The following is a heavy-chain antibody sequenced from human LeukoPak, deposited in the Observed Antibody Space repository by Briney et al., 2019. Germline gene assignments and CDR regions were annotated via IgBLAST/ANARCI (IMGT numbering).Heavy chain of an antibody. CDR2: ISSSGSTI. CDR1: GFTFSSYA. Sequence: PGGSLRLSCAASGFTFSSYAMSWIRQAPGKGLEWVSYISSSGSTIYYADSVKGRFTISRDNAKNSLYLQMNSLRAEDTAVYYCARDLAAVEAYDILTGSYGMDVWGQGTTVTVSS. J-gene: IGHJ6*02. V-gene: IGHV3-11*01. D-gene: IGHD3-9*01. CDR3: ARDLAAVEAYDILTGSYGMDV.